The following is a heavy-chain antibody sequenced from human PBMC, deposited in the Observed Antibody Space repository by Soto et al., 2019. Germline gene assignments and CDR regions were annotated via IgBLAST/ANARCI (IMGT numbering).Heavy chain of an antibody. J-gene: IGHJ6*02. CDR2: IYYNGVT. CDR3: ARGGEPLGYYGLDV. CDR1: GGSVRSGNHF. V-gene: IGHV4-61*01. D-gene: IGHD3-10*01. Sequence: QVQLQESGPGLLKASETLSLTCSVSGGSVRSGNHFWNWIRQPPGRGLEWLGYIYYNGVTNYNPSLKSRVSMSVDTSKNQCSLKLTSLTAADTAVYYCARGGEPLGYYGLDVWGQGTTVTVSS.